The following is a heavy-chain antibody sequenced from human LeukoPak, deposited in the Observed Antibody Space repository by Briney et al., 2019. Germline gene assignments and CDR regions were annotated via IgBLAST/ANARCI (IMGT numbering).Heavy chain of an antibody. Sequence: GGSLRLSCAASGFTFSSYSMNWVRQAPGKGLEWVSYISSSSSTIYYADPVKGRFTISRDNAKNSLYLQMNSLRAEDTAVYYCARGHQGYGSEIYYYYYGMDVWGQGTTVTVSS. CDR3: ARGHQGYGSEIYYYYYGMDV. D-gene: IGHD3-10*01. CDR1: GFTFSSYS. CDR2: ISSSSSTI. J-gene: IGHJ6*02. V-gene: IGHV3-48*01.